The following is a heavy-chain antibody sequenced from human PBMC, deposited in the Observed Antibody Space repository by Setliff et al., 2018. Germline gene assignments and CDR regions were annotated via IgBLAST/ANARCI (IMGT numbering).Heavy chain of an antibody. D-gene: IGHD1-26*01. CDR3: AKVGAWELGPRFNLRDGDLPYYFDY. CDR2: ISGSGGST. V-gene: IGHV3-23*01. J-gene: IGHJ4*02. CDR1: GFTFSSYA. Sequence: PGGSLRLSCAASGFTFSSYAMSWVRQAPGKGLEWVSAISGSGGSTYYADSVKGRFTISRDNSKNTLYLQMNSLRAEDTAVYYCAKVGAWELGPRFNLRDGDLPYYFDYWGQGTLVTVSS.